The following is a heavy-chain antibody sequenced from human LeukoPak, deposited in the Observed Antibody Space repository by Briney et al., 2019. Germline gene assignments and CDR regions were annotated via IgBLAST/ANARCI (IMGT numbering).Heavy chain of an antibody. CDR1: GGSISSGDYY. D-gene: IGHD4-23*01. Sequence: SQTLSLTCTVSGGSISSGDYYWSWIRQPPGKGLEWIGYIYYSGSTYYNPSLKSRVTISVDTSKNQFSLKLSSVTAADTAVYYCATMTTVVTPIYYYGMDVWGQGTTVTVSS. CDR3: ATMTTVVTPIYYYGMDV. CDR2: IYYSGST. V-gene: IGHV4-30-4*01. J-gene: IGHJ6*02.